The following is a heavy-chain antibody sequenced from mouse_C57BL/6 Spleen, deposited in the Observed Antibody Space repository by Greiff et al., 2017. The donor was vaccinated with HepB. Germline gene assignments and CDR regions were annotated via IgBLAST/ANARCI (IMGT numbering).Heavy chain of an antibody. CDR2: IHPNSGST. D-gene: IGHD3-2*02. J-gene: IGHJ4*01. Sequence: QVQLQQPGAELVKPGASVKLSCKASGYTFTSYWMHWVKQRPGQGLEWIGMIHPNSGSTNYNEKFKSKATLTVDKSSSTAYMQLSSLTSEDSAVYYCARSAQATQAMDYWGQGTSVTVSS. CDR1: GYTFTSYW. V-gene: IGHV1-64*01. CDR3: ARSAQATQAMDY.